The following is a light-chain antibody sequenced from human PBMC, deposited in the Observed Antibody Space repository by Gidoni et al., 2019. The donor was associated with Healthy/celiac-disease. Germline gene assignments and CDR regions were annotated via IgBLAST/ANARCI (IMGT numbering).Light chain of an antibody. CDR2: DAS. CDR1: QSVSSY. J-gene: IGKJ4*01. CDR3: QQRSNWPKST. V-gene: IGKV3-11*01. Sequence: ELVFTQSPATLSLSPGERATLSCRASQSVSSYLAWYQQKPGQAPRLLIYDASNRATGIPARFSGSGSGTDFTLTISSLEPEDFAVYYCQQRSNWPKSTFGGXTKVEIK.